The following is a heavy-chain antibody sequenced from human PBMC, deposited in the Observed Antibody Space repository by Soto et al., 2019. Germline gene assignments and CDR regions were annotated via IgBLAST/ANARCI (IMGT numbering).Heavy chain of an antibody. D-gene: IGHD2-21*02. Sequence: DSVKVSCKASGYILSSYNMHWVRQAPGQGLEWMGIINPSGGRTSYAQKFQDRVTMTRDTSTSTVYMELSSLRSDDTAVYYCARTYCAADCPRRDFDYWGQGTLVTVSS. CDR3: ARTYCAADCPRRDFDY. CDR1: GYILSSYN. V-gene: IGHV1-46*01. CDR2: INPSGGRT. J-gene: IGHJ4*02.